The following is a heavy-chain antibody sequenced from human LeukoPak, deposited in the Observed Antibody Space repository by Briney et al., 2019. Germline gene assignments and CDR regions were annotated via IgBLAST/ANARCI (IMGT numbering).Heavy chain of an antibody. J-gene: IGHJ4*02. CDR2: INHSGST. CDR1: GGSFSGYY. V-gene: IGHV4-34*01. D-gene: IGHD2-15*01. CDR3: ARVGAAADY. Sequence: TSETLSLTCAVYGGSFSGYYWSWIRQPPGKGLEWIGEINHSGSTNYNPSLKSRVTISVDTSKNQFSLKLSSVTAADTAVYYCARVGAAADYWGQGTLVTVSS.